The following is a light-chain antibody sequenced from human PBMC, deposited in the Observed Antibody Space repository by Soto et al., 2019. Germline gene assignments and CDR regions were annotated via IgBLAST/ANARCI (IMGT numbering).Light chain of an antibody. CDR3: QQYNDFQYT. CDR2: KAT. CDR1: QSIGSW. Sequence: VGDGVTXXXRASQSIGSWLAWYQQKPGKAPKLLIYKATNLQSGVPSRFSGSGSGTDFSLTISSLQPVDSATYFCQQYNDFQYTFGPGTKLEI. J-gene: IGKJ2*01. V-gene: IGKV1-5*03.